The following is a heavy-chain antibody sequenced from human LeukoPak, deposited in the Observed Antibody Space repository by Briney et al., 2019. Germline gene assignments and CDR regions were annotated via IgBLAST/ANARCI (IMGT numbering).Heavy chain of an antibody. J-gene: IGHJ4*02. D-gene: IGHD6-19*01. Sequence: GGSLRLSCAASGFTFSSYGMHWVRQAPGKGLEWVAFIRYDGSNKYYADSVKGRFTISRDNSKNTLYLQMNSLRAEDTAVYYCAKGLFSLSRIAVAGSDYWGQGTLVTVYS. CDR2: IRYDGSNK. V-gene: IGHV3-30*02. CDR3: AKGLFSLSRIAVAGSDY. CDR1: GFTFSSYG.